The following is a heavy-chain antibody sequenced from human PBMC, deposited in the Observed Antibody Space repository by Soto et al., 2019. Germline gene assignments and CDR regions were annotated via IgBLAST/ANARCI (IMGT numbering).Heavy chain of an antibody. CDR1: GGTFSSYA. V-gene: IGHV1-69*01. CDR3: ARDRTLTNYYDSSGYYSAFAI. J-gene: IGHJ3*02. Sequence: QVQLVQSGAEVKKPGSSVKVSCKASGGTFSSYAISWVRQAPGRGLEWMGGIIPIFGTANYAQKFQGRVTITADESTSTAYMELSSLRSEDTAVYYCARDRTLTNYYDSSGYYSAFAIWGQGTMVTVSS. CDR2: IIPIFGTA. D-gene: IGHD3-22*01.